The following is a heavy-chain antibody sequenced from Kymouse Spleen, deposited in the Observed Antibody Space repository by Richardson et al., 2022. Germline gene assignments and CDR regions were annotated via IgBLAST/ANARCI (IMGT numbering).Heavy chain of an antibody. J-gene: IGHJ4*02. D-gene: IGHD4-17*01. CDR3: ARGAPVTTYYFDY. CDR1: GFTFSSYG. Sequence: QVQLVESGGGVVQPGRSLRLSCAASGFTFSSYGMHWVRQAPGKGLEWVAVISYDGSNKYYADSVKGRFTISRDNSKNTLYLQMNSLRAEDTAVYYCARGAPVTTYYFDYWGQGTLVTVSS. CDR2: ISYDGSNK. V-gene: IGHV3-30*18.